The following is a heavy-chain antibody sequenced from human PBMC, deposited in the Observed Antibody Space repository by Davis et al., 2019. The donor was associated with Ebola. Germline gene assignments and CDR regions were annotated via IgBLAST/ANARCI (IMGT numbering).Heavy chain of an antibody. J-gene: IGHJ3*02. CDR3: ARLTTVVTPEGAFDI. CDR1: GYGFGSYW. D-gene: IGHD4-23*01. CDR2: IYPGDSDT. Sequence: GESLKISCHGSGYGFGSYWIGWVRQMPGKGLEGMGIIYPGDSDTRYSPSFQGQVTISADKSISTAYLQWSSLKASDTAMYYCARLTTVVTPEGAFDIWGQGTMVTVSS. V-gene: IGHV5-51*01.